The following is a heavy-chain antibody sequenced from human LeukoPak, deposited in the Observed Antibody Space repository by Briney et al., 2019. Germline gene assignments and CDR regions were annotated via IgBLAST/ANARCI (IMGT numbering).Heavy chain of an antibody. V-gene: IGHV3-74*01. D-gene: IGHD2-2*03. J-gene: IGHJ4*02. CDR3: AMDINGDLFHV. Sequence: GGSLRLSCAGSEFSFSSYWMHWVRQPPEKGLEWVFSIKSDGSATAYADSVKGRFSMSTDSAKHTASLHMNSLRVEDTAMYYCAMDINGDLFHVWGQGTPVTVSS. CDR1: EFSFSSYW. CDR2: IKSDGSAT.